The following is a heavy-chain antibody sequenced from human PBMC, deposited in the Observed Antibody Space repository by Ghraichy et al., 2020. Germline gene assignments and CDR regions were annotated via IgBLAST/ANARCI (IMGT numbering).Heavy chain of an antibody. CDR1: GFTFSTYW. V-gene: IGHV3-7*03. CDR3: AREAVWAQDC. Sequence: LTCAASGFTFSTYWMDWVRQAPGKGLEWVANIKQDGSAKYYADSVKGRFTISRDNAKNSLYLQMNSLRAEDTAVYYCAREAVWAQDCWGQGTLVTASS. J-gene: IGHJ4*02. CDR2: IKQDGSAK. D-gene: IGHD1-26*01.